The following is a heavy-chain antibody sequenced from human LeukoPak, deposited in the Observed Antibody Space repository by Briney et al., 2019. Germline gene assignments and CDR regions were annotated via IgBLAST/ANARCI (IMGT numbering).Heavy chain of an antibody. CDR3: AGLIRPGWFDP. CDR2: INHSGSN. CDR1: GGSFSGYY. Sequence: SETLSLTCAVYGGSFSGYYWSWIRQSPGKGLEWIGEINHSGSNNYNPSLKSRVTTSVDTSKNQFSLKLSSVTAADTAVYYCAGLIRPGWFDPWGQGTLVTVSS. D-gene: IGHD1-14*01. V-gene: IGHV4-34*01. J-gene: IGHJ5*02.